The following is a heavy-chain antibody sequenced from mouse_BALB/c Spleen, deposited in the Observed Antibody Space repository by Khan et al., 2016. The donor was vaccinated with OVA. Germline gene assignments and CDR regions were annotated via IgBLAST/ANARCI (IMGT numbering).Heavy chain of an antibody. CDR2: IWAGGST. J-gene: IGHJ2*01. D-gene: IGHD1-3*01. CDR3: ARLVDI. V-gene: IGHV2-9*02. CDR1: GFSFSSYY. Sequence: QVQLEQSGPGLVAPSQSLSITCPVSGFSFSSYYLHWVRQPPGKGLEWLGVIWAGGSTNYNAALMSRLSISKDNSKCQVFLRMNRLQTDDTAMYYCARLVDIWGQGTTLTVPS.